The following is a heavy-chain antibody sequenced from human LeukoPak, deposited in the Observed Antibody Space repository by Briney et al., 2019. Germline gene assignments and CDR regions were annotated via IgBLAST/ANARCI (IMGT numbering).Heavy chain of an antibody. CDR2: ISGSGGST. CDR3: AKDATPYY. Sequence: GGSLRLSWAASGFSFDSFAMTWVRQAPGKGLEWVSGISGSGGSTYYAGSVKGRFTISRDNFKNTVHLQMNSLRAEDTAVYYCAKDATPYYWGQGTLVTVSS. J-gene: IGHJ4*02. V-gene: IGHV3-23*01. D-gene: IGHD1-26*01. CDR1: GFSFDSFA.